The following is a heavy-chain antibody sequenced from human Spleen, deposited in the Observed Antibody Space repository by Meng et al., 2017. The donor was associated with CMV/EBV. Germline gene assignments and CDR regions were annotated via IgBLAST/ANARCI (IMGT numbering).Heavy chain of an antibody. CDR2: IYSGGST. CDR1: GFTVSSNY. V-gene: IGHV3-66*02. D-gene: IGHD6-13*01. CDR3: ARARGYSSPYYFDY. J-gene: IGHJ4*02. Sequence: CAASGFTVSSNYMSWVRQAPGKGLEWVSVIYSGGSTYYADSVKGRFTISRDNSKNTLYLQMNSLRAEDTAVYYCARARGYSSPYYFDYWGQGTLVTVSS.